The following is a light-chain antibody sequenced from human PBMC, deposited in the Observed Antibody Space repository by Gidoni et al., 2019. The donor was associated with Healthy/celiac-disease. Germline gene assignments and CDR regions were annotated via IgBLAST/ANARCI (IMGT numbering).Light chain of an antibody. V-gene: IGKV1-39*01. CDR2: AAS. J-gene: IGKJ1*01. Sequence: DIQMAQSPSSLSASVGDRVTLTCRASQSISSYLNWYQQKPGKAPKLLIYAASSLQSGVPSRFSGSGSGTDFTLTISSLQPEDFATYYGQQSDSTPPAFGQGTKVEIK. CDR3: QQSDSTPPA. CDR1: QSISSY.